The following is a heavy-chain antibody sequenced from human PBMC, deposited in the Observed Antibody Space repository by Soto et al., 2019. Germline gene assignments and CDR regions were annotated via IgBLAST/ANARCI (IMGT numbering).Heavy chain of an antibody. CDR3: ARRGSGSNSGY. J-gene: IGHJ4*02. V-gene: IGHV1-46*03. Sequence: QVHLVQSGAEVKKPGASVKVSCRASGYAFTSNSMQWVRQAPGQGLEWMGIIHPNADTTPYSPMFQGRVTLTRDASTSTVYMELTSLRFEDTAGYYCARRGSGSNSGYWGQGTLVTVSS. CDR2: IHPNADTT. CDR1: GYAFTSNS. D-gene: IGHD3-10*01.